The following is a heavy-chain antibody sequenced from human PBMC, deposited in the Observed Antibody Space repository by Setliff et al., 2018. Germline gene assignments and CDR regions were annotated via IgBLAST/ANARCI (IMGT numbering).Heavy chain of an antibody. V-gene: IGHV3-20*04. CDR1: GFTFDDYG. CDR3: AKRGDTRTFDY. J-gene: IGHJ4*02. CDR2: INWNGGST. D-gene: IGHD5-18*01. Sequence: GGSLRLSCAASGFTFDDYGMSWVRQAPGKGLEWVSGINWNGGSTGYADSVKGRFTISRDNARNSLYLQMNSLRVEDTAVYYCAKRGDTRTFDYWGQGTLVTVSS.